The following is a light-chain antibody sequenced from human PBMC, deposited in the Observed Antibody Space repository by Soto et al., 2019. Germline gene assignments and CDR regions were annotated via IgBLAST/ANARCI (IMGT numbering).Light chain of an antibody. CDR2: GAS. Sequence: AIQMTQSPSSLSASVGDIGTISCRASQGIGNALGWYQQKPGKPPKVLIYGASTLQSGVPSRFSGRASGTDFILTISSLQPEDFATYYCLQTYNFPWTFGQGTKVDIK. J-gene: IGKJ1*01. CDR3: LQTYNFPWT. CDR1: QGIGNA. V-gene: IGKV1-6*01.